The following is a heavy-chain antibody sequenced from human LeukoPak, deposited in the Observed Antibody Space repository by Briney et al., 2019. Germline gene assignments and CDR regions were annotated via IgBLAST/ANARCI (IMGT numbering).Heavy chain of an antibody. Sequence: PSETLSLTCTVSGGSVSSGGYYWSWIRQPPGKGLEWIGYIYHSGSTNYNPSLKSRVTISVDTSKNQFSLKLSSVTAADTAVYYCARSPYHPFLEWLFLDYWGQGTLVTVSS. V-gene: IGHV4-61*08. J-gene: IGHJ4*02. D-gene: IGHD3-3*01. CDR3: ARSPYHPFLEWLFLDY. CDR1: GGSVSSGGYY. CDR2: IYHSGST.